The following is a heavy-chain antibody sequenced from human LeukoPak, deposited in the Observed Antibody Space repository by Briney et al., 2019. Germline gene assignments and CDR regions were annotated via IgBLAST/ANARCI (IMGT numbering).Heavy chain of an antibody. CDR2: MNPNSGNT. Sequence: PLASVKVSCKASGYTFTSYDINWVRQATGQGLEWMGWMNPNSGNTGYARKFQGRVTMTRNTSISTAYMELSSLRSEDTAVYYCARAPVFPDAFDIWGQGTMVTVSS. J-gene: IGHJ3*02. CDR1: GYTFTSYD. CDR3: ARAPVFPDAFDI. V-gene: IGHV1-8*01. D-gene: IGHD3-10*02.